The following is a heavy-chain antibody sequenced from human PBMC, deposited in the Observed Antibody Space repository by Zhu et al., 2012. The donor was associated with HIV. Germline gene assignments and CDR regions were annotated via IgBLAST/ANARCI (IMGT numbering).Heavy chain of an antibody. CDR1: GGSISY. J-gene: IGHJ3*02. CDR3: ARYCTGGACSNYAFDI. CDR2: IHYTGTA. D-gene: IGHD2-8*02. V-gene: IGHV4-30-4*08. Sequence: QVQLQESGPGLVKPSQTLSITCSFSGGSISYWSWVRQPPGRGLEWLGYIHYTGTAYYNPSLQSRLSMSVETPKNQFSLKLTSVTAADTAVYYCARYCTGGACSNYAFDIWGQGQWSRLF.